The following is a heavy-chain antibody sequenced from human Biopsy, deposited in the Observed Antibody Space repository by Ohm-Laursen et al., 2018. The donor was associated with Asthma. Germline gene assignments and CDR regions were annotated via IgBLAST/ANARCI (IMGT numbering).Heavy chain of an antibody. D-gene: IGHD6-19*01. CDR1: GFTVSRDH. V-gene: IGHV3-53*01. J-gene: IGHJ4*02. CDR2: IYSGGTS. Sequence: GSLRLSCAASGFTVSRDHMFWVRQAPGKGQEWVSVIYSGGTSHTADSVRGRFTISRDFSKNTLHLQMHSLRVEDTAVYYCARGDSSGWSHYYFDYWGQGTLVTVSS. CDR3: ARGDSSGWSHYYFDY.